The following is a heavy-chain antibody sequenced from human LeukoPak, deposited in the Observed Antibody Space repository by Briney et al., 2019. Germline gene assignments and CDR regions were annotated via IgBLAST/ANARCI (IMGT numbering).Heavy chain of an antibody. D-gene: IGHD1-26*01. CDR3: ARGGSPPEALGDTFDI. V-gene: IGHV3-74*01. Sequence: GGSLRLSCVASGFTFSSHWMHWVRQGPGKGLVWVSRIKSDGRSTNYADSVKGRFTISRDNAKNTLYLQMNNLRAEDTAVYYCARGGSPPEALGDTFDIWGQGTMVTVSS. CDR1: GFTFSSHW. CDR2: IKSDGRST. J-gene: IGHJ3*02.